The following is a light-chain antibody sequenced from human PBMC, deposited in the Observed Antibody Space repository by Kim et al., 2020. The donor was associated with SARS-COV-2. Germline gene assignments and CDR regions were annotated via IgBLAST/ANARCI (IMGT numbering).Light chain of an antibody. CDR1: KCISNS. V-gene: IGKV1-27*01. CDR3: QNYNSAPLT. J-gene: IGKJ4*01. CDR2: AAS. Sequence: VSVGERVTSTRPASKCISNSLSWYQQRQGKVPQFLIYAASPFLKGVPPRFSGTVYGTDFRLTLSSLQPQDILTYYSQNYNSAPLTFAGGTKVDIK.